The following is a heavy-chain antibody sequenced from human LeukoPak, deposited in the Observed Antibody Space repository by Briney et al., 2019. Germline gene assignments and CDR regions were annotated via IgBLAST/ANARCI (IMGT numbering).Heavy chain of an antibody. CDR3: ARGYNSALDY. CDR1: GFTFSDHY. CDR2: IDQDGSDK. J-gene: IGHJ4*02. Sequence: PGGSLRLSCAASGFTFSDHYMAWVRQAPGKGLEWVANIDQDGSDKNYVDSVKGRFTTSRDNARNSLYLQMNSLRVEDTAVYFCARGYNSALDYWGQGVLVTVSS. V-gene: IGHV3-7*04. D-gene: IGHD6-19*01.